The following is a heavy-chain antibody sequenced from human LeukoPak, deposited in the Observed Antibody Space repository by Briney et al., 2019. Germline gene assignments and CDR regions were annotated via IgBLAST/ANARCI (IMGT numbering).Heavy chain of an antibody. CDR1: GGSISSYY. Sequence: PSETLSLTCTVSGGSISSYYWSWIRQPPGKGLDWIGYIYYSGNTNYNPSLKSRVTISVDTSKNQFSLKLSSVTAADTAVYYCATRSTGVAATFDSWGQGALVTVSS. CDR3: ATRSTGVAATFDS. D-gene: IGHD2-15*01. CDR2: IYYSGNT. V-gene: IGHV4-59*01. J-gene: IGHJ4*02.